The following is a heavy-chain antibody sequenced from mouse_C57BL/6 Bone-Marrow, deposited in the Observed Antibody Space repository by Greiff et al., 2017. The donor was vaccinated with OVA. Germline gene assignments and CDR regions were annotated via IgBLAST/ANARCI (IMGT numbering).Heavy chain of an antibody. Sequence: VQLQQSGAELVKPGASVKLSCTASGFNIKDYYMHWVKQRTEQGLEWIGRIDPEDGGTKYAPKFKGKATITADTSSHTTYLLLSSLTSEVTAVYYCATFITTVVAPAYWGQGTLVTVSA. J-gene: IGHJ3*01. D-gene: IGHD1-1*01. V-gene: IGHV14-2*01. CDR3: ATFITTVVAPAY. CDR1: GFNIKDYY. CDR2: IDPEDGGT.